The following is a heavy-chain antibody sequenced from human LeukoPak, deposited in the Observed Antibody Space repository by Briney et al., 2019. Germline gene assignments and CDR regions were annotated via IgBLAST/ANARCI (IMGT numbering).Heavy chain of an antibody. CDR1: GFTFSDYY. V-gene: IGHV3-11*04. CDR2: ISSSGSTI. D-gene: IGHD3-10*01. CDR3: ARQAMVRGVIIGAYYYYYMDV. J-gene: IGHJ6*03. Sequence: GGSLRLSCAASGFTFSDYYMSWIRQAPGKGLEWVSYISSSGSTIYYADSVKGRFTISRDNAKNSLYLQMNSLRAEDTAVYYCARQAMVRGVIIGAYYYYYMDVWGKGTTVTVSS.